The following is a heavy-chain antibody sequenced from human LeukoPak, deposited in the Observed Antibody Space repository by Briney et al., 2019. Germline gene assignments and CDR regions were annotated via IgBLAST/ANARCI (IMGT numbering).Heavy chain of an antibody. Sequence: GGSLRLSCAASGFPFSRFEMNWFRQAPGQGLEWISYISKNGGTIYYADSVKGRFTISRDNAKNSVYLPMNSLRVEDKAVYYCARDFGIVANRFDYWGQGALVTVSS. CDR2: ISKNGGTI. J-gene: IGHJ4*02. V-gene: IGHV3-48*03. D-gene: IGHD5-12*01. CDR3: ARDFGIVANRFDY. CDR1: GFPFSRFE.